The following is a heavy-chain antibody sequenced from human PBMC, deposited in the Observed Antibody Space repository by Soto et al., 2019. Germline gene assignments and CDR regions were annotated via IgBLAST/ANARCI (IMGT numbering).Heavy chain of an antibody. J-gene: IGHJ4*02. CDR3: AKESSCSTTSCYFDY. CDR1: AGSVSSGSYY. V-gene: IGHV4-61*01. CDR2: ISYSGST. D-gene: IGHD2-2*01. Sequence: TLPLTCSVSAGSVSSGSYYWSWIRQPPGKGLEWIGYISYSGSTNYNPSLKSRVTISVDTSKNQCSLKLSSVTAADTAVYYCAKESSCSTTSCYFDYWGQGTLVTVSS.